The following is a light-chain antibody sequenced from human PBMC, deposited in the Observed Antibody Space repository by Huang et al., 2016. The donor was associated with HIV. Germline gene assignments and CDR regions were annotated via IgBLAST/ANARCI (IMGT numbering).Light chain of an antibody. CDR2: GAS. V-gene: IGKV3-15*01. CDR3: QQYNDWPPRGT. Sequence: EVVMTQSPATLSVSPGERATLTCRASQSVSNNLAWYQQKPGQAPRLLIYGASPRATGIPGRVSGSGSGTEFTLTISSLQSEEFAVYYCQQYNDWPPRGTFGQGTKVEIK. CDR1: QSVSNN. J-gene: IGKJ1*01.